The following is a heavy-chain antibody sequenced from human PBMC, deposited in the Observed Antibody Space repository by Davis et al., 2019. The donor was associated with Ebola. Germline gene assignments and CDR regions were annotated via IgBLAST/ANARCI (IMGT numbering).Heavy chain of an antibody. V-gene: IGHV3-74*01. CDR3: TADVVPAATRGVYYYYYYMDV. Sequence: GESLKISCAASGFTFSDYWMHWVRQAPGKGLVWVSRINIDGRRTNYADSVKGRFTISRDNAKNTLFLQMNSLKTEDTAVYFCTADVVPAATRGVYYYYYYMDVWGKGTTVTVSS. CDR2: INIDGRRT. J-gene: IGHJ6*03. D-gene: IGHD2-2*01. CDR1: GFTFSDYW.